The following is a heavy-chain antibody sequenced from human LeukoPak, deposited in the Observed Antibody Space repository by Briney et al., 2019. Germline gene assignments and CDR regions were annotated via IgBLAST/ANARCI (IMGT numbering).Heavy chain of an antibody. J-gene: IGHJ3*02. CDR3: ARVPAGVIGMKDAFDI. CDR1: GFTFSSYG. V-gene: IGHV3-30*03. Sequence: PGGSLTLSCAASGFTFSSYGMHWVRPAPGKGLEWVAVISYDGSNKYYADSVKGRFTISRHNAKNSLYLQMNSLRAEDTAVYYCARVPAGVIGMKDAFDIWGQGTMVTVSS. D-gene: IGHD3-16*02. CDR2: ISYDGSNK.